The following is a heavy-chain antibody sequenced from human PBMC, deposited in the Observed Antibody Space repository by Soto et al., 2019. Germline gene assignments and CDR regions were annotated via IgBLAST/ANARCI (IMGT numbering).Heavy chain of an antibody. D-gene: IGHD3-22*01. V-gene: IGHV1-8*01. Sequence: ASVKVSCKASGHTFTSYDINWVRQATGQGLEWMGWMNPNSGNTGYAQKFQGRVTMTRNTSISTAYMELSSLRSEDTAVYYCARDRRVVGYYFTDNWFDPWGQGTLVTVSS. CDR2: MNPNSGNT. J-gene: IGHJ5*02. CDR3: ARDRRVVGYYFTDNWFDP. CDR1: GHTFTSYD.